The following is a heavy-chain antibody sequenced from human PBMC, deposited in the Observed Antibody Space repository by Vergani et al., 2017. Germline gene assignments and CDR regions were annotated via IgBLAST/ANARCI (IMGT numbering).Heavy chain of an antibody. D-gene: IGHD3-22*01. Sequence: EVQLLESGGNLVQPGGSLRLFCAASGFTFTNFAMTWVRQAPGEGLEWVSGISGSGGFTYYADSVKGRFPISRDNSKNTMFLQMNNLRAEDTAVYYCAKDNVPGYYDSSGYCDYWGQGTLVTVSS. CDR1: GFTFTNFA. V-gene: IGHV3-23*01. J-gene: IGHJ4*02. CDR2: ISGSGGFT. CDR3: AKDNVPGYYDSSGYCDY.